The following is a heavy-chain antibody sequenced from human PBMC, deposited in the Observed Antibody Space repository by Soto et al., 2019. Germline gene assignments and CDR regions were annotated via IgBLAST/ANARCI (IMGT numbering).Heavy chain of an antibody. CDR1: SGSIFSSNW. V-gene: IGHV4-4*02. CDR3: ASHLVMAGTRGFDH. CDR2: TRNSGGA. J-gene: IGHJ4*02. Sequence: QVQLQESGPGLVKPSGTLSLTCAVSSGSIFSSNWWSWVRQPPGKGLEWIGETRNSGGANYNPSLQSRVTISVDRSKNHFFLELRFVTAADTAVYYCASHLVMAGTRGFDHWGLGTLVTVSS. D-gene: IGHD6-19*01.